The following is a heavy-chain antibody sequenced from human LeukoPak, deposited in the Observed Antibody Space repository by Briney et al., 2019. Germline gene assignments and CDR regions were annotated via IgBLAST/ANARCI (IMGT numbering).Heavy chain of an antibody. D-gene: IGHD2-2*01. V-gene: IGHV4-4*02. CDR2: IYHSGST. J-gene: IGHJ6*03. Sequence: PGGSLRLSCAASGFTFSSYNMNWVRQAPGKGLEWIGEIYHSGSTNYNPSLKSRVTISVDKSKNQFSLKLSSVTAADAAVYYCARSSTMLPYYYYYYMKVWGKGTMVTVSS. CDR3: ARSSTMLPYYYYYYMKV. CDR1: GFTFSSYNM.